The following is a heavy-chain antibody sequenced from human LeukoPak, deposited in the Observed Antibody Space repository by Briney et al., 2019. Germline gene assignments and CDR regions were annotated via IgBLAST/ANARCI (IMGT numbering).Heavy chain of an antibody. CDR3: ARGMGVLVPAATWFDP. V-gene: IGHV1-2*02. Sequence: ASVKVSCKAAGYSFTTFHMNWVRQAPGQGLEWMGWINPNSGGTNYAQKFQGRVTMTRDTSISTAYMDLSRLRSDDTAVYYCARGMGVLVPAATWFDPWGQGTLVTVSS. D-gene: IGHD2-2*01. J-gene: IGHJ5*02. CDR2: INPNSGGT. CDR1: GYSFTTFH.